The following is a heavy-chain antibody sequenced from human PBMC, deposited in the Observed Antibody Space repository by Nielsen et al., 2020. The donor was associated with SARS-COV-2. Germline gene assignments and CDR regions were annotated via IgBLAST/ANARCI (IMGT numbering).Heavy chain of an antibody. V-gene: IGHV1-2*06. Sequence: ASVKVSCKASGYTFTDYYIHWVRQTPGQGLEWMGRIKPYSGGTNYAQKFQGTVTMTRDASISTVYMELTSDDTAVYYCARARATIFGLVMSYGMDVWGQGTTVTVSS. CDR1: GYTFTDYY. D-gene: IGHD3/OR15-3a*01. CDR3: ARARATIFGLVMSYGMDV. CDR2: IKPYSGGT. J-gene: IGHJ6*02.